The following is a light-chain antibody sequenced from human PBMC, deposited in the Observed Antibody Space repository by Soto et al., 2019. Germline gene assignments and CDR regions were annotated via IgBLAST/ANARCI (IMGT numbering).Light chain of an antibody. Sequence: EIVMTQSPATLSVSPGERVTLSCRASQSVSSNLAWYQQKPGQAPRLLIYGASTRATGIPARFSGSGSGTEFTLTISSLQSEDFAIYFCQQGSRFPFTFGPGTRVDFK. CDR3: QQGSRFPFT. CDR1: QSVSSN. CDR2: GAS. J-gene: IGKJ3*01. V-gene: IGKV3D-15*01.